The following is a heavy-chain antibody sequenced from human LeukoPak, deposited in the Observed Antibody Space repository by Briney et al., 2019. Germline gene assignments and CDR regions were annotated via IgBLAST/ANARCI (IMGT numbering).Heavy chain of an antibody. CDR3: VIGRGWLPDY. Sequence: SETLSLTCTVSGDSIRSHFYNWVRQPPGKGLEWIGVTHESESTNYDPSLKGRVTISVDTSKNQFSLRLTSVTAADTAVYYCVIGRGWLPDYWGQGTLVTVSS. D-gene: IGHD5-24*01. CDR2: THESEST. V-gene: IGHV4-59*11. J-gene: IGHJ4*02. CDR1: GDSIRSHF.